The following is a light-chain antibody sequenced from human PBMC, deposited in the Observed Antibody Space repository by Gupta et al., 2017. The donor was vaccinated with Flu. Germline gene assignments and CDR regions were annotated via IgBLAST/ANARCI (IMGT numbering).Light chain of an antibody. Sequence: QPVLTQPPSASGTPGQRVTIACSGSSSNIGGNFVYWFQQVPGTAPKVLIYRNDRRPSGVPDRFSGSKSGTSASLAISGLRSEDEADYYCAVWDDSLSAWVFGGGTKLTVL. CDR3: AVWDDSLSAWV. CDR2: RND. CDR1: SSNIGGNF. J-gene: IGLJ3*02. V-gene: IGLV1-47*01.